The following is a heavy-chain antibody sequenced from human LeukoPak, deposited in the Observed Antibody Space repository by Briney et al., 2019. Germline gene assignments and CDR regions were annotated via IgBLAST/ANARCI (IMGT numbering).Heavy chain of an antibody. CDR2: INHSGST. J-gene: IGHJ4*02. V-gene: IGHV4-34*01. CDR3: ARVVRGVMGFEY. Sequence: SETLSLTCAVYGGSFSDYYWSWIRPPPGKGLEWIGEINHSGSTRYNPSLKSRVTLSVDTSKNQFSLKVTSVTAADTAVYYCARVVRGVMGFEYWGQGILVTVSS. D-gene: IGHD3-10*01. CDR1: GGSFSDYY.